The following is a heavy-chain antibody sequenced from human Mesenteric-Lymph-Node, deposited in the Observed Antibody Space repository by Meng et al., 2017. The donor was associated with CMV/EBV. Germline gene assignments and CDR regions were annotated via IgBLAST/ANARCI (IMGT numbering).Heavy chain of an antibody. J-gene: IGHJ5*02. CDR3: ARQGYSSSWYPQCDRFDP. D-gene: IGHD6-13*01. V-gene: IGHV4-39*01. CDR1: ISRSSYY. CDR2: IYYSGST. Sequence: ISRSSYYWVWIRQPPGKGLEWIGSIYYSGSTYYNPSLKSRVTISVDTSKNQFSLKLSSVTAADTAVYYCARQGYSSSWYPQCDRFDPWGQGTLVTVSS.